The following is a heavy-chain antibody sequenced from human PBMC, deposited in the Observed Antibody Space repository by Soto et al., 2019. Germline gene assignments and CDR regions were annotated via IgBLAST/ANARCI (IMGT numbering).Heavy chain of an antibody. CDR3: ARGRGGSPIDAFDI. CDR2: INPSGGST. J-gene: IGHJ3*02. D-gene: IGHD2-15*01. Sequence: VKGSRKASGYTFTGYYMHWLRQAHGQGLEWMGIINPSGGSTSYAQKFQGRVTMTRDTSTSTVYMELSSLRSEDTAVYYCARGRGGSPIDAFDIWGQGTMVTVSS. V-gene: IGHV1-46*03. CDR1: GYTFTGYY.